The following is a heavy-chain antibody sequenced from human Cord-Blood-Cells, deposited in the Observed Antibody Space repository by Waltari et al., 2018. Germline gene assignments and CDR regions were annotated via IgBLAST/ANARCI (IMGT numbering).Heavy chain of an antibody. D-gene: IGHD3-10*01. V-gene: IGHV3-21*01. Sequence: EVQLVESGGGLVKPGGSLRLSCAASGFTFSSYSMNWVRQAPGNGVGWVSSISSCSSYIYYADSVKGRFTISRDNAKNSLYLQMNSLRAEDTAVYYCARGLSGDYWGQGTLVTVSS. CDR1: GFTFSSYS. CDR3: ARGLSGDY. J-gene: IGHJ4*02. CDR2: ISSCSSYI.